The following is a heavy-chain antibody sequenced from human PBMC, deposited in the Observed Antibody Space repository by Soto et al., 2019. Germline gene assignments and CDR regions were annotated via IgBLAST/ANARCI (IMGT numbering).Heavy chain of an antibody. CDR2: INPSGGTT. CDR1: GYTFTSYY. V-gene: IGHV1-46*01. Sequence: GASVKVSCKASGYTFTSYYMHWVRQAPGQGLEWMGIINPSGGTTIYAQKFQGRVTMTRDPTTSTVYMELSSLRSEDTAVHYCATGQHHYDRSRYRNYYYGMDVLGQRTTVAVCS. J-gene: IGHJ6*02. D-gene: IGHD3-22*01. CDR3: ATGQHHYDRSRYRNYYYGMDV.